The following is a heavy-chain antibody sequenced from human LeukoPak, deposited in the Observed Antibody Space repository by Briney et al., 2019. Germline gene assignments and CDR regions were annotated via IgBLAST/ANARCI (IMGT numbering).Heavy chain of an antibody. Sequence: PGGSLRLSYTASGFTFSNYAINWARQAPGKGLEWVSGISGSGGSTYYADSVKGRFTISRDNSKNTLYLQMNSLRAEDTAIYYCAKGFNYYGSGFDYWGQGTLVTVSS. D-gene: IGHD3-10*01. J-gene: IGHJ4*02. CDR1: GFTFSNYA. CDR2: ISGSGGST. V-gene: IGHV3-23*01. CDR3: AKGFNYYGSGFDY.